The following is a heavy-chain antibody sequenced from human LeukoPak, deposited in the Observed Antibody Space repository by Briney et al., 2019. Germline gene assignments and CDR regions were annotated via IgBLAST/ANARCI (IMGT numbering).Heavy chain of an antibody. V-gene: IGHV3-30*18. J-gene: IGHJ4*02. CDR3: AKERGYSYGFLGY. CDR2: ISYDGSNK. D-gene: IGHD5-18*01. Sequence: GGSLRLSCAASGFTFSSYGMHWVRQAPGKGLEWVAVISYDGSNKYYADSVKGRFTISRDNSKNTLYLQMNSLRAEDTAVYYCAKERGYSYGFLGYWGQGTLVTVSS. CDR1: GFTFSSYG.